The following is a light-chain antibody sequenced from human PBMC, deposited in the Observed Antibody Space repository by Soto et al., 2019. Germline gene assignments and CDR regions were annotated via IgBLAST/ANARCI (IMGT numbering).Light chain of an antibody. J-gene: IGKJ3*01. CDR2: DAS. Sequence: EIVLTQSPATLSLSPGERATLSCRASQSVSNYLAWYQQKPGQAPRLLIYDASNRATGIPARFSGSGSGTDFTLTITSLEPEDFAVYYCQQRSNWPPFTFGPGTKVDIK. CDR3: QQRSNWPPFT. V-gene: IGKV3-11*01. CDR1: QSVSNY.